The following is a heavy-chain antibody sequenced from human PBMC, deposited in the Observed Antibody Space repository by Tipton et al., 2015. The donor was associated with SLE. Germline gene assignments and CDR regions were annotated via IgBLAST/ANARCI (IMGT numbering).Heavy chain of an antibody. D-gene: IGHD2-15*01. CDR1: GFTFSSYS. CDR3: AKEDMEYFDY. V-gene: IGHV3-48*01. CDR2: ISSSSSTI. J-gene: IGHJ4*02. Sequence: SLRLSCAASGFTFSSYSMNWVRQAPGKGLEWVSYISSSSSTIYYADSVKGRFTISRDNAKNSLYLQMNSLRAEDTAVYYCAKEDMEYFDYWGQGTLVTVSS.